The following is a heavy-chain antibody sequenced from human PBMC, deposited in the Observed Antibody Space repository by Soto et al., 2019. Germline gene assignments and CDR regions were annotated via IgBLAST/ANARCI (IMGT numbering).Heavy chain of an antibody. CDR1: GFSISTSGVG. D-gene: IGHD1-20*01. J-gene: IGHJ4*02. V-gene: IGHV2-5*02. CDR3: AHRRGGDNWDDCYCEY. Sequence: QITLKESGPTLAKPTQTLTLTCNFSGFSISTSGVGVGWIRQPPGKALEWLAFTYWDDDNRYNPSLKSRLTVAKDTSKTLVVLLMTSMDPVDTATYYCAHRRGGDNWDDCYCEYWGQGILVTVSS. CDR2: TYWDDDN.